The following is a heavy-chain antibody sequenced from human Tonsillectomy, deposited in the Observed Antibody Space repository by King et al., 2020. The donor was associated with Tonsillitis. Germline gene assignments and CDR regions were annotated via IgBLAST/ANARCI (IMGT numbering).Heavy chain of an antibody. CDR1: GFTFSSYG. CDR3: ARDIGPWLSYVFAY. V-gene: IGHV3-33*05. J-gene: IGHJ4*02. Sequence: VQLVESGGGVVQPGRSLRLSCAASGFTFSSYGMHWVRQAPGKGLEWVAVISYDGSNKYYAESVKGRFTISRDNSKNTLYLQMNSLRAEDTAVYYCARDIGPWLSYVFAYWGQGTLVTVSS. CDR2: ISYDGSNK. D-gene: IGHD3-22*01.